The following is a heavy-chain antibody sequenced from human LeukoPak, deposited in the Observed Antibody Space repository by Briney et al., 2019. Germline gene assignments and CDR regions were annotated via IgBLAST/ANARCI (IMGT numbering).Heavy chain of an antibody. Sequence: SQTLSLTCTVSGGSISSGGYYWSWIRQHPGKGLEWIGYIYYSGSTYYNPSLKSRVTISVDTSKKQFSLKLRSVTAADTAVYYCARDIGGSYYFHYWGQGTLVTVSS. V-gene: IGHV4-31*03. CDR2: IYYSGST. CDR1: GGSISSGGYY. CDR3: ARDIGGSYYFHY. D-gene: IGHD1-26*01. J-gene: IGHJ4*02.